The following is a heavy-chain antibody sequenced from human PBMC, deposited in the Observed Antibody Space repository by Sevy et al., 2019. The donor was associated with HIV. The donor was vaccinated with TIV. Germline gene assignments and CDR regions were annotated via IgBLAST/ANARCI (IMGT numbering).Heavy chain of an antibody. J-gene: IGHJ4*02. CDR1: GFTFNTYG. Sequence: GGSLRLSCAASGFTFNTYGMHWVRQTPGKGLEWVAVISYDGTDTYYADSVKGRFTISKDNSKNTLSLQMNSLRVEDTAVYYCAKAAIVVVSASPNCFHSWGPGTVVTVSS. V-gene: IGHV3-30*18. D-gene: IGHD2-21*02. CDR3: AKAAIVVVSASPNCFHS. CDR2: ISYDGTDT.